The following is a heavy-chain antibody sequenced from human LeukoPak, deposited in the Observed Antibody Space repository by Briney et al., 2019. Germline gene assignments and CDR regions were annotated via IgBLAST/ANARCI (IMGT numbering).Heavy chain of an antibody. J-gene: IGHJ4*02. CDR2: IYYSGIT. CDR3: ARRGLYDSTGYYSFDY. V-gene: IGHV4-59*08. D-gene: IGHD3-22*01. CDR1: GDSISSYY. Sequence: PSETLSLTCTFSGDSISSYYWSWIRQPPGMGLEWIGYIYYSGITNYHPSLKSRVFISVDTSKKQFSLKLSSVTAADTAVYYCARRGLYDSTGYYSFDYWGQGSLVTVSS.